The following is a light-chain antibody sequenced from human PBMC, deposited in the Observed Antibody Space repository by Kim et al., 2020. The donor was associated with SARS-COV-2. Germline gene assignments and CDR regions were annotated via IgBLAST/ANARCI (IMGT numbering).Light chain of an antibody. CDR3: QQANSFPLT. Sequence: DIQMTQSPSSVSASVGERVTITCRASRSLSTSLAWYQQKPGKAPKLLVYGASSLHSGVPSRFSGSGSGTDFTLTISSLQPEDFATYECQQANSFPLTFGGGTRVEI. CDR1: RSLSTS. V-gene: IGKV1-12*01. CDR2: GAS. J-gene: IGKJ4*01.